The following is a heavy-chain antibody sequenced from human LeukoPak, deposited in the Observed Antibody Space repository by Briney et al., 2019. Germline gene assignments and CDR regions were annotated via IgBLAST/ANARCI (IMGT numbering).Heavy chain of an antibody. D-gene: IGHD5-18*01. Sequence: PGGSLRLSCAASVFTFSSYSMNWVRQAPGKGLEWVSYVSISSNTIYNTDSVNGRFTISRDNAKNSLYLQMNSLRAEDTAVYYCAREEYSYGSAFDYWGQGTLVTVSS. CDR3: AREEYSYGSAFDY. CDR2: VSISSNTI. J-gene: IGHJ4*02. V-gene: IGHV3-48*01. CDR1: VFTFSSYS.